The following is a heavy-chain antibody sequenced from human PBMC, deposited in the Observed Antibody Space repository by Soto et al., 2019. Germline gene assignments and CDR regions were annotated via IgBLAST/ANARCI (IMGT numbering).Heavy chain of an antibody. CDR1: GYTLPEFS. Sequence: ASVKVFCKVSGYTLPEFSMHWVRQAPGRGLEWMGGFDPEDGETIYAQKFQGRVTMTEDTSTDTAYMELSSLRSEDTAVYYCVTTLSPWSNECRFDPWGQGTLVIVYS. V-gene: IGHV1-24*01. J-gene: IGHJ5*02. CDR3: VTTLSPWSNECRFDP. CDR2: FDPEDGET. D-gene: IGHD1-1*01.